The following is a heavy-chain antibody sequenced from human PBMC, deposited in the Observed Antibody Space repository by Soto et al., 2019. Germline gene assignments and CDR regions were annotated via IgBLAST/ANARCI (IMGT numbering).Heavy chain of an antibody. CDR2: INPNSGGT. D-gene: IGHD2-8*01. CDR1: GYTFTGDY. V-gene: IGHV1-2*04. J-gene: IGHJ5*02. CDR3: AREVGYCTNGVCSRWFDP. Sequence: ASVKVSCKASGYTFTGDYMHWVREAPGQGLEWMGWINPNSGGTNYAQKFQGWVTMTRDTSISTAYMELSRLRSDDTAVYYCAREVGYCTNGVCSRWFDPWGQGTLVTVSS.